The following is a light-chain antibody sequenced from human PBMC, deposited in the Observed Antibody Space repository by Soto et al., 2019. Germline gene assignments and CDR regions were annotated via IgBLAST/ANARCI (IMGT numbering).Light chain of an antibody. CDR1: QSVRSN. V-gene: IGKV3-15*01. CDR2: GAS. Sequence: EIVMTQSPATLSESPGDRVTLSCRASQSVRSNSAWYQQKPGQAPRLLIYGASTRATGIPARFSGSGYGTEFTLTISSLQSEDFAVYYCQQYNSWPLTFGGGTKVEIK. J-gene: IGKJ4*01. CDR3: QQYNSWPLT.